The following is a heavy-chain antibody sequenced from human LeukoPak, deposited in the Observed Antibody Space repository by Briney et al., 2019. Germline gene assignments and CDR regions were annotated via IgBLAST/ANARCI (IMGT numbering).Heavy chain of an antibody. CDR3: ARLGRITMVRGVPYYYYMDV. CDR2: IYYSGST. V-gene: IGHV4-59*08. Sequence: SETLSLTCTVSGGSISTYYWSWIRQPPGKGLEWIGYIYYSGSTNYNPSLKSRVTISVDTSKNQFSLKLSSVTAADTAVYYCARLGRITMVRGVPYYYYMDVWGKGTTVTVSS. CDR1: GGSISTYY. D-gene: IGHD3-10*01. J-gene: IGHJ6*03.